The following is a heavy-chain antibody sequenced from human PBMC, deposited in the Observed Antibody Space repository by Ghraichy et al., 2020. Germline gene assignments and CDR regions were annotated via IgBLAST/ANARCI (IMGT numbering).Heavy chain of an antibody. D-gene: IGHD3-10*01. J-gene: IGHJ4*02. CDR3: ARDRTNYYGSGSYYNGDY. Sequence: GGSLRLSCAASGFTFSDYYMSWIRQAPGKGLEWVSYISSSGSTIYYADSVKGRFTISRDNAKNSLYLQMNSLRAEDTAVYYCARDRTNYYGSGSYYNGDYWGQGTLVTVSS. CDR1: GFTFSDYY. CDR2: ISSSGSTI. V-gene: IGHV3-11*01.